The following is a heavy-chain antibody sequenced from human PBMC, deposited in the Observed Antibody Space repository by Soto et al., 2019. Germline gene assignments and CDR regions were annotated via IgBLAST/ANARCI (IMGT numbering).Heavy chain of an antibody. CDR2: INPNGGGS. V-gene: IGHV1-2*04. D-gene: IGHD6-19*01. CDR3: ARDSSPVPGSMEV. J-gene: IGHJ6*02. CDR1: GYTFSDHY. Sequence: ASVKVSCKASGYTFSDHYIHWARQAPGQGFEWMGWINPNGGGSNYAQNFQGWVTMTSDTSINTVYMELSRLRSDDTAVYYCARDSSPVPGSMEVWGQGTTATVSS.